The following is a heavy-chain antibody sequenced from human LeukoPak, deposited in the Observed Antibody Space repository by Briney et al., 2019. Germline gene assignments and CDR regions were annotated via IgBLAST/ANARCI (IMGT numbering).Heavy chain of an antibody. Sequence: GGSLRLSCAASGFTFSSYWMSWVRQAPGKGLEWVANIKQDGSEKYYVDSVKGRFTISRDNAKNSLYLQMNSLRAEDTAVYYCARDNKWWELRDAFDSCGQGTMVTGSS. V-gene: IGHV3-7*01. D-gene: IGHD1-26*01. J-gene: IGHJ3*02. CDR2: IKQDGSEK. CDR1: GFTFSSYW. CDR3: ARDNKWWELRDAFDS.